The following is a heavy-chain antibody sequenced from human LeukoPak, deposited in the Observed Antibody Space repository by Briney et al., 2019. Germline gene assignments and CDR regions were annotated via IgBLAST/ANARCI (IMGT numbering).Heavy chain of an antibody. J-gene: IGHJ6*03. V-gene: IGHV3-33*06. CDR2: IWYDGSNK. D-gene: IGHD2-2*01. CDR3: AKGGCSSTSCYGEVYYYYMDV. Sequence: GGSLRLSCAASGFTFSSYGMHWVRQAPGKGLEWVAVIWYDGSNKYYADSVKGRFTISRDNSKNTLYLQMNSLRAEDMAVYYCAKGGCSSTSCYGEVYYYYMDVWGKGTTVTVSS. CDR1: GFTFSSYG.